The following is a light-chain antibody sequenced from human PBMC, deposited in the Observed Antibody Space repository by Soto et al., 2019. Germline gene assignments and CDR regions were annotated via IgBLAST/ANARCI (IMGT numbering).Light chain of an antibody. CDR3: RPYGGQAPT. V-gene: IGKV3-20*01. CDR2: GAS. Sequence: QAPWRWSVSTGGRATLSCRISQPVSNNYLAWYQQKPGQAPRLLIYGASTRATGVPDRFSGSGSGTDLALTIRRLKSADSAFLQCRPYGGQAPTFGPGTKVDIK. CDR1: QPVSNNY. J-gene: IGKJ1*01.